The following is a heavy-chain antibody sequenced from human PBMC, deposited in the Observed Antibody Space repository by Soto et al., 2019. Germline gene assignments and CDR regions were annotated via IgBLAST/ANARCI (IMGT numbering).Heavy chain of an antibody. Sequence: GGSLRLSCAASGFTFSNAWMSWVRQAPGKGLEWVGRIKSKTDGGTTDYAAPVKGRFTISSDDSKNTLYLQMNSLKTEDTAVYYCTTDYPHTRITIFGVVIKDFDYWGQGTLVTVSS. CDR2: IKSKTDGGTT. J-gene: IGHJ4*02. D-gene: IGHD3-3*01. V-gene: IGHV3-15*01. CDR1: GFTFSNAW. CDR3: TTDYPHTRITIFGVVIKDFDY.